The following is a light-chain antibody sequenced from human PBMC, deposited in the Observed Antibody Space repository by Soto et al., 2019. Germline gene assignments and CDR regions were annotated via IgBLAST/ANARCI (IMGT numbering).Light chain of an antibody. J-gene: IGKJ5*01. CDR1: QTVNNNY. V-gene: IGKV3-11*01. Sequence: EIVFTQSPDTLSLSPGERATLSCSASQTVNNNYVAWYQQKPGQAPRLLIYGASTRTTGIPARFSGSGSGTEFTLTISSLQSEDFAVYYCQQRSNWPPITFGQGTRLEIK. CDR2: GAS. CDR3: QQRSNWPPIT.